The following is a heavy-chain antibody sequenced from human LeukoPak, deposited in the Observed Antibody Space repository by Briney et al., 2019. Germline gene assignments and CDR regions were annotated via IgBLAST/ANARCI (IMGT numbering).Heavy chain of an antibody. J-gene: IGHJ4*02. Sequence: GGSLRVSCVASGFTLSNYAMSWVRQAPGKGLEWVSVIRGSGGSTYYADSVKGRFTISRDNSKNTLYLQMNSLRAEDTAVYYCAKDLASGYYVFDYWGQGTLVTVSS. D-gene: IGHD3-22*01. CDR2: IRGSGGST. V-gene: IGHV3-23*01. CDR3: AKDLASGYYVFDY. CDR1: GFTLSNYA.